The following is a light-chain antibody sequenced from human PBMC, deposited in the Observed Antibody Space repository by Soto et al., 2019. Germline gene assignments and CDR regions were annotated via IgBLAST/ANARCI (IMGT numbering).Light chain of an antibody. CDR2: AVS. Sequence: QSGLTQPASVSGSPGQSITISCTGTSSDVGAYDYVTWYQQHPGKAPKLMIYAVSNRPSGISNRFSGSKSGNTASLSISGLQAEDEADYYCSSYTSSTTLLFGTGTKVAVL. CDR1: SSDVGAYDY. CDR3: SSYTSSTTLL. J-gene: IGLJ1*01. V-gene: IGLV2-14*01.